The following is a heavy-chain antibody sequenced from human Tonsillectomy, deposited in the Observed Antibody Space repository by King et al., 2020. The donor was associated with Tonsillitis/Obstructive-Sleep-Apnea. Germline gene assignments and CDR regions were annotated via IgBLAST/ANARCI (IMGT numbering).Heavy chain of an antibody. V-gene: IGHV4-39*01. Sequence: QLQESGPGLVKPSETLSLTCTVSGGSISSSRYYWGWIRQPPGKGLEWIGSIYYDGSTDYNPSLMSRVTISLDTSENQFSLKVCSVTAADTAVYYCARHPRSPVVVIEDASDIWGQGTMVTVSS. CDR3: ARHPRSPVVVIEDASDI. D-gene: IGHD2-21*01. J-gene: IGHJ3*02. CDR1: GGSISSSRYY. CDR2: IYYDGST.